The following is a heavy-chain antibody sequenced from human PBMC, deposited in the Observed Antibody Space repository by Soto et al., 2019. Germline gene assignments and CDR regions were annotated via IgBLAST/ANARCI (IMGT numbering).Heavy chain of an antibody. CDR2: FFIGGNT. Sequence: ASETLSLTCTVSDGSISSSTYYWGWMRQPPGKGLEWIASFFIGGNTYYNPSLKSRVTISVDTSKNQFSLKLSSVTAADTAVYFCARHHGFDIDAYYWGQG. V-gene: IGHV4-39*01. CDR3: ARHHGFDIDAYY. D-gene: IGHD3-10*01. CDR1: DGSISSSTYY. J-gene: IGHJ4*02.